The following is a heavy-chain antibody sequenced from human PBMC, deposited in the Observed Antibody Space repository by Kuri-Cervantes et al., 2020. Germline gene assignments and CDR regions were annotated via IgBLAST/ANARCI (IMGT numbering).Heavy chain of an antibody. V-gene: IGHV4-59*01. CDR1: GGSIRSYY. CDR2: YYYSGST. Sequence: SETLSLTCTVSGGSIRSYYWRWIRQPPGKGTELIGYYYYSGSTNYNPSLKSRVNISVDWSRTQFSLELGSVTAADTAVYYCARALTSPRYYLDYWGQGPLVTVSS. J-gene: IGHJ4*02. CDR3: ARALTSPRYYLDY. D-gene: IGHD2-2*01.